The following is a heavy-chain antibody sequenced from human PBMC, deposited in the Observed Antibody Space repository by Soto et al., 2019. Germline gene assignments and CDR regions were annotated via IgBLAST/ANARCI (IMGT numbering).Heavy chain of an antibody. CDR1: GGSITSGGYY. Sequence: SETLSLTCTVSGGSITSGGYYWSCIRQHPGKGLEWIGYIYYSGFTYYNPSLKSRVTISVDTSKNQFSLKLSSVTAADTAVYYCAGSVCPWGQGTLVTVSS. CDR2: IYYSGFT. J-gene: IGHJ5*02. CDR3: AGSVCP. V-gene: IGHV4-31*03.